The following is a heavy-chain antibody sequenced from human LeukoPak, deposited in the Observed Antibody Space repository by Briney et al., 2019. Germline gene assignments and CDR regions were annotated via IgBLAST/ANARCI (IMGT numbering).Heavy chain of an antibody. Sequence: SETLSLTCTVSGGSISSSSYYWGWIRQPPGKGLEWIGSIYYSGITHYNPSLESRVTISVDTSKNQFSLKLASVTAADTAIYYCAKGAGGFSYYNWFDPWGQGTLVTVSS. J-gene: IGHJ5*02. CDR2: IYYSGIT. V-gene: IGHV4-39*07. CDR1: GGSISSSSYY. CDR3: AKGAGGFSYYNWFDP. D-gene: IGHD5-18*01.